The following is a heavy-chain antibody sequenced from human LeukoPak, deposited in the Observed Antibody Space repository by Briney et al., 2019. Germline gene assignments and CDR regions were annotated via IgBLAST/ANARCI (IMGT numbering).Heavy chain of an antibody. V-gene: IGHV3-30*04. Sequence: GRSLRLSCAASGFTFSSYAMHWVRQAPGKGLEWVAVISYDGSNKYYADSVKGRFTISRDNSKNTLYLQMNSLRAEDTAVYYCARDLLDCGSTSCSDGTAYYYYYYGMDVWGKGTTVTVSS. D-gene: IGHD2-2*01. CDR3: ARDLLDCGSTSCSDGTAYYYYYYGMDV. CDR2: ISYDGSNK. CDR1: GFTFSSYA. J-gene: IGHJ6*04.